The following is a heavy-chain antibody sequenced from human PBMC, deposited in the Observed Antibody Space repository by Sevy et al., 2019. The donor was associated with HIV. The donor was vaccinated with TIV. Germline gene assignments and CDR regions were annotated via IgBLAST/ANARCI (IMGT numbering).Heavy chain of an antibody. V-gene: IGHV3-30*18. CDR2: ISYDGSNK. Sequence: GGSRRLSCAASGFTFSSYGMHWVRQAPGKGLEWVAVISYDGSNKYYADSVKGRFTISRDNSKNTLYLQMNSLRAEDTAVYYCAKYYDILTGYGWGQGTLVTVSS. CDR3: AKYYDILTGYG. CDR1: GFTFSSYG. D-gene: IGHD3-9*01. J-gene: IGHJ4*02.